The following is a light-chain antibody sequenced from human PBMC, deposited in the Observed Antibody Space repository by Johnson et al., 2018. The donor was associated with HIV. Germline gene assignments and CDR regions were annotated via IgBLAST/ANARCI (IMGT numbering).Light chain of an antibody. Sequence: QSVLTQPPSVSAAPGQKVTISCSGSSSNIGNNYVSWYQQLPGTAPKLLIYENNKRPSGIPDRFSGSKSGTSAPLVITGLQTGDEADYYCATWESSLSAGGVFGTGTKVTVL. CDR3: ATWESSLSAGGV. CDR1: SSNIGNNY. CDR2: ENN. V-gene: IGLV1-51*02. J-gene: IGLJ1*01.